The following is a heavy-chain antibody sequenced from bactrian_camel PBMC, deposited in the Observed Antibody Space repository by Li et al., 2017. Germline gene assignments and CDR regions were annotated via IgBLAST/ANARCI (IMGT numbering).Heavy chain of an antibody. D-gene: IGHD5*01. Sequence: HVQLVESGGGSVQVGGSLRLSCTASGFTISSGCVAWFRQNPGKEREEVATIFTGDKEASYSDSVKDRFTISLDNAKYTVSLQMNSLKPEDTAIYYCAARVPGQGGCPFGFRDAAFNYWGQGTQVTVS. CDR2: IFTGDKEA. CDR3: AARVPGQGGCPFGFRDAAFNY. CDR1: GFTISSGC. V-gene: IGHV3S6*01. J-gene: IGHJ4*01.